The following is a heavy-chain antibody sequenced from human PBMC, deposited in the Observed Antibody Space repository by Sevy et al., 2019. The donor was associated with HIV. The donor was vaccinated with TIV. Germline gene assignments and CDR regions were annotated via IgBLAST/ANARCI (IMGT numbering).Heavy chain of an antibody. D-gene: IGHD6-13*01. CDR2: ISGSGDIT. Sequence: GGSLRLSCAASGFTFSRFAMSWVRQAPGKGLEWVSIISGSGDITYYEQSVKGRFTISRDNSKNTLSLQMNSLRAEDTAIYCCAKTDRISALGQFDYWGQGTLVTVSS. CDR3: AKTDRISALGQFDY. J-gene: IGHJ4*02. CDR1: GFTFSRFA. V-gene: IGHV3-23*01.